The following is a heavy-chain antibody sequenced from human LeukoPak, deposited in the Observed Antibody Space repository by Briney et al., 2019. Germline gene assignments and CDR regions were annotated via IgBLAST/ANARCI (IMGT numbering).Heavy chain of an antibody. J-gene: IGHJ3*02. CDR1: GGSISSHY. Sequence: PSETLSLTCTVSGGSISSHYWSWIRQPPGKGLEWIGYIYYSGSTNYNPSLKSRVTISVDTSKNQFSLKLSSVTAADTAVYYCARDTTVVTPGRSDVFDIWGQGTMVTVSS. V-gene: IGHV4-59*11. CDR2: IYYSGST. CDR3: ARDTTVVTPGRSDVFDI. D-gene: IGHD4-23*01.